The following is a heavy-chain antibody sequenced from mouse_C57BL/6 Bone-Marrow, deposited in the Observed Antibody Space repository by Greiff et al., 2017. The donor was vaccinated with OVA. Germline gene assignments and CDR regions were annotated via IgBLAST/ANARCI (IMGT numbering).Heavy chain of an antibody. V-gene: IGHV5-4*01. Sequence: EVQVVESGGGLVKPGGSLKLSCAASGFTFSSYAMSWVRQTPEQRLEWVATISDGGSYTYYPDNVKGRFTISRDNAKNNLYLQMSHLKSEDTAMDYCARDLVPYAMDYWGQGTSVTVSS. CDR2: ISDGGSYT. D-gene: IGHD2-2*01. J-gene: IGHJ4*01. CDR1: GFTFSSYA. CDR3: ARDLVPYAMDY.